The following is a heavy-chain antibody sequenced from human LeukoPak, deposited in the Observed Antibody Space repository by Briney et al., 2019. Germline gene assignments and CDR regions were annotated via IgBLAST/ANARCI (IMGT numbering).Heavy chain of an antibody. CDR3: ARVPLTYRRRTAKLGNWFDP. J-gene: IGHJ5*02. CDR1: GYTFTGYY. D-gene: IGHD3-16*02. Sequence: ASVKVSCKASGYTFTGYYTHWVRQAPGQGLEWMGWINPNSGGTNYAQKFQGRVTMTRDTSISTAYMELSRLRSDDTAVYYCARVPLTYRRRTAKLGNWFDPWGQGTLVTVSS. V-gene: IGHV1-2*02. CDR2: INPNSGGT.